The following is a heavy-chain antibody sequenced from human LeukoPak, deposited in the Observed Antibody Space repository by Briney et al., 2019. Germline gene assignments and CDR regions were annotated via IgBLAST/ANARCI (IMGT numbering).Heavy chain of an antibody. CDR2: INHSGST. CDR1: GGSFSGHY. V-gene: IGHV4-34*01. Sequence: SETLSLTCAVYGGSFSGHYWTWIRQPPGKGLEWIGEINHSGSTNYNPSLKSRVTISVDTSKNQFSLKVSSVTAADTAVYYCARGLEDMITFGGISTYDYWGQGTLVTVSS. D-gene: IGHD3-16*01. J-gene: IGHJ4*02. CDR3: ARGLEDMITFGGISTYDY.